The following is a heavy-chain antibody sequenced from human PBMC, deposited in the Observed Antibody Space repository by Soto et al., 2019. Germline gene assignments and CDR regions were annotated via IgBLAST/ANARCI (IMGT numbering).Heavy chain of an antibody. CDR1: GGGTLSNDG. CDR3: AREVVTETTWGSFDS. CDR2: IIPFFGTP. J-gene: IGHJ4*02. V-gene: IGHV1-69*01. Sequence: QVHLVQSGADVRKSGSSVRVSCTASGGGTLSNDGISWVRQAPGQGLEWLGRIIPFFGTPDYSQSFQGRLTITADASTGTVYMDLRGLKSDDTAVYYCAREVVTETTWGSFDSWGQGTLVTVSS. D-gene: IGHD2-21*02.